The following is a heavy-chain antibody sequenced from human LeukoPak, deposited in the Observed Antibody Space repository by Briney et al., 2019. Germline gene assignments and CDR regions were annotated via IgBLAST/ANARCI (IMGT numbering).Heavy chain of an antibody. Sequence: SETLSLTCTVSDGSISSSSYYWGWIRQPPGKGLEWIGSIYYSGSTYYNPSLKSRVTISVDTSKNQFSLQLNSVTPEDTAVYFCARDQTGDLQFDYWGQGTLVTVSS. CDR2: IYYSGST. D-gene: IGHD3-16*01. CDR1: DGSISSSSYY. CDR3: ARDQTGDLQFDY. J-gene: IGHJ4*02. V-gene: IGHV4-39*07.